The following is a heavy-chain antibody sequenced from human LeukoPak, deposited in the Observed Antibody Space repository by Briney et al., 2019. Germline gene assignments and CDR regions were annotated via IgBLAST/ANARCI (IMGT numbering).Heavy chain of an antibody. CDR2: IYTSGST. J-gene: IGHJ6*03. V-gene: IGHV4-61*02. CDR1: GGSISISSYY. D-gene: IGHD6-19*01. CDR3: AREVAGTLYYYYYYMDV. Sequence: SETLSLTCTVSGGSISISSYYWGWIRQPAGKGLEWIVRIYTSGSTNYNPSLKSRVTMSVDTSKNQFSLKLSSVTAADTAVYYCAREVAGTLYYYYYYMDVWGKGTTVTISS.